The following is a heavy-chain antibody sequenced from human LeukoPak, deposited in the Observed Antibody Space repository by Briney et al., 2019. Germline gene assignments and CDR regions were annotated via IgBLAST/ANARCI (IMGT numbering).Heavy chain of an antibody. CDR1: GFTFSIYG. J-gene: IGHJ6*02. D-gene: IGHD2-2*01. V-gene: IGHV3-30*18. CDR2: ISYDGSNK. CDR3: AKDLRDIVVVPAAPGYYGMDV. Sequence: GWSLRLSCAASGFTFSIYGMHWGRQAPGKGLEWVAVISYDGSNKYYADSVKGRFTISRDNSKNTLYLQMNSLRAEDTAVYYCAKDLRDIVVVPAAPGYYGMDVWGQGTTVTVSS.